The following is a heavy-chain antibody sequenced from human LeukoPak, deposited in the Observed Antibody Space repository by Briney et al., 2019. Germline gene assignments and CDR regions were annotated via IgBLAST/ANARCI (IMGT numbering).Heavy chain of an antibody. V-gene: IGHV1-8*01. CDR1: GYTFTSYD. J-gene: IGHJ4*02. CDR3: ARDLADIVVDPPAMPYYFDY. CDR2: MNPNSGNT. D-gene: IGHD2-2*01. Sequence: ASVKVSCKASGYTFTSYDINWVRQATGQGLEWMGRMNPNSGNTGYAQKFQGRVTMTRNTSISTAYMELSSLRSEDTAVYYCARDLADIVVDPPAMPYYFDYWGQGTVVTVSS.